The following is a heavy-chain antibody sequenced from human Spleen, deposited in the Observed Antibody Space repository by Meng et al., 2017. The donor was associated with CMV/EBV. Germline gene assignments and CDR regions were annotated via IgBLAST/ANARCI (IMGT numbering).Heavy chain of an antibody. D-gene: IGHD3-3*01. V-gene: IGHV2-5*01. CDR2: IFYNDDK. Sequence: CTISGVASSSSGVGVGWIRQPTGKALEWLALIFYNDDKRYSPSLKSRLTIRKDTSKNQVILTMTNMDPMDIGTYYCAHRYDFSSGLHYWGQGVLVTVSS. CDR3: AHRYDFSSGLHY. J-gene: IGHJ4*02. CDR1: GVASSSSGVG.